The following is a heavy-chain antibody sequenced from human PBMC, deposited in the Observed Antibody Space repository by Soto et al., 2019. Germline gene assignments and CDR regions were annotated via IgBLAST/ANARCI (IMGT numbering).Heavy chain of an antibody. CDR2: ISSSSSTI. V-gene: IGHV3-48*01. J-gene: IGHJ6*03. Sequence: GGSLRLSCAASGFTFSSYSMNWVRQAPGKGLEWVSYISSSSSTIYYADSVKGRFTISRDNAKNSLYLQMNSLRAEDTAVYYCARVGKEWAFYMDVWGKGTTVTVSS. D-gene: IGHD3-3*01. CDR1: GFTFSSYS. CDR3: ARVGKEWAFYMDV.